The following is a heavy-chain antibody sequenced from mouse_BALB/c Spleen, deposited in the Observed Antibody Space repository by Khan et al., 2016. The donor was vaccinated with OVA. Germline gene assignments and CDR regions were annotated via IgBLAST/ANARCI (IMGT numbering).Heavy chain of an antibody. Sequence: EVQLQESGGGLVKPGGSLKLSCAASGFTFSSYTMSWVRQTPEKRLEWVATISSGRTYTYYPDSVKGRFTISRDNDKNTLYLQMSSLKSEDTALYYCTRDGNYAHWYFDVWGAGTTVTVSS. CDR2: ISSGRTYT. CDR3: TRDGNYAHWYFDV. V-gene: IGHV5-6-4*01. CDR1: GFTFSSYT. J-gene: IGHJ1*01. D-gene: IGHD2-1*01.